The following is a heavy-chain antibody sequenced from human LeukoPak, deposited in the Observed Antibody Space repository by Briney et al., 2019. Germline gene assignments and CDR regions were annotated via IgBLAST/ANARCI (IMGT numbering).Heavy chain of an antibody. D-gene: IGHD5-12*01. V-gene: IGHV3-9*01. CDR3: AKIVARIGSNYYYGMDV. J-gene: IGHJ6*02. CDR1: GFIFNNYA. CDR2: ISWNSGSI. Sequence: LSGGSLRLSCAGSGFIFNNYAMHWVRQPPGKGLGWVSGISWNSGSIGYADSVKGRFTISRDNAKNSLYLQMNSLRAEDTALYYCAKIVARIGSNYYYGMDVWGQGTTVTVSS.